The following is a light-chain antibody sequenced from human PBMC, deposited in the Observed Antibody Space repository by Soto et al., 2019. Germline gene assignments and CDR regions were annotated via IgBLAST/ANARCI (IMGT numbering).Light chain of an antibody. CDR1: QSVSDY. V-gene: IGKV3-11*01. Sequence: ESLLTESPATLSLSPGERATFSCRSSQSVSDYLAWYQQKPGQPPRLLIYDASKRATGIPPRFSGSGSTTDFTLTISSLEPEDFAVYYCHQRGNGPPWTFGQGTKVDI. CDR2: DAS. CDR3: HQRGNGPPWT. J-gene: IGKJ1*01.